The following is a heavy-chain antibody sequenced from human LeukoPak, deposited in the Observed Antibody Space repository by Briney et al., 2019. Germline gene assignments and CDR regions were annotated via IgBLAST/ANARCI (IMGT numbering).Heavy chain of an antibody. CDR2: MYETGHT. V-gene: IGHV4-59*08. CDR3: ARHPVATPFDY. J-gene: IGHJ4*02. CDR1: GGSISGYY. Sequence: SETLSLTCSVSGGSISGYYWSWIRQPPGQGLEWIGYMYETGHTMYNSSLKSRATMSLDTSKNHFSLRLTFVTAADTAVYCARHPVATPFDYWGPGTLVTVSS. D-gene: IGHD2-15*01.